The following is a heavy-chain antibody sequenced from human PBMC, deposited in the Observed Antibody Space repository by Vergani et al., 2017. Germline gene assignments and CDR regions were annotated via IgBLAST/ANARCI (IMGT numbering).Heavy chain of an antibody. V-gene: IGHV1-2*02. CDR1: GYTFTNYH. D-gene: IGHD2-2*01. CDR2: INPNTGDT. Sequence: QVQLVQSGAEVKKPGASVRVSCKASGYTFTNYHMHWVRQAPGQGLEWMGWINPNTGDTDYAQSFQGRVTMTRVTSITTAYMELRRLKSDDTAIYFCARTNKTLYQLLHGYYYGMDVWGQGTTVTVSS. J-gene: IGHJ6*02. CDR3: ARTNKTLYQLLHGYYYGMDV.